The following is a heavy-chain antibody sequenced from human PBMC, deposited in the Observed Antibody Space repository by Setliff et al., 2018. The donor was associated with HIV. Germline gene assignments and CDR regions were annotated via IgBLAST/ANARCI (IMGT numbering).Heavy chain of an antibody. CDR2: ILFDGTYK. Sequence: PGGSLRLSCAASGFTFSYYGVHWVRQAPGKGLDWVASILFDGTYKYYAASVKGRFTISRDNSKNTLFLQMGSLRTEDTAVYYCAKNVFSSIWSPLDYWGQGTLVTVSS. CDR3: AKNVFSSIWSPLDY. J-gene: IGHJ4*02. D-gene: IGHD6-13*01. V-gene: IGHV3-30*02. CDR1: GFTFSYYG.